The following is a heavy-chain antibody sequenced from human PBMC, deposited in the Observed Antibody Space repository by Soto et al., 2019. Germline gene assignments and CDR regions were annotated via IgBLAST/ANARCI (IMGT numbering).Heavy chain of an antibody. CDR1: GGSISSGDYY. V-gene: IGHV4-30-4*01. CDR3: AREHSGYDYLDSGDWFDP. D-gene: IGHD5-12*01. CDR2: IYYSGSS. Sequence: SETLSLTCTVSGGSISSGDYYWSWIRQPPGKGLEWIGYIYYSGSSYYNPSLKSRVAISVDTSKNQFSLKLSSVTAADTAVYYCAREHSGYDYLDSGDWFDPWGQGTLVTVSS. J-gene: IGHJ5*02.